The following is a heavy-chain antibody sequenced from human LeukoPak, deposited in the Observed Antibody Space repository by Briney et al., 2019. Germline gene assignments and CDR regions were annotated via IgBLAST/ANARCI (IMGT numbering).Heavy chain of an antibody. D-gene: IGHD2-15*01. Sequence: SETLSLTCTVSAGSISSYYWSWIRQPPGKGLEGIGDIYYSGSTNYNPSLKSRVTISVDTSKNQFSLKLSSVTAADTAVYYCARQYLGAGWSNYYYYYMDVWGKGTTVTVSS. J-gene: IGHJ6*03. CDR2: IYYSGST. CDR1: AGSISSYY. CDR3: ARQYLGAGWSNYYYYYMDV. V-gene: IGHV4-59*08.